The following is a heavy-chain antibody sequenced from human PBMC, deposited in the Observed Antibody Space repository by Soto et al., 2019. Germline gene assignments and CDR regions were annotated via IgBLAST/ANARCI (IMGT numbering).Heavy chain of an antibody. D-gene: IGHD2-15*01. V-gene: IGHV4-31*03. Sequence: QVQLQESGPGLVKPSQTLSLTCTVTGDSITSGGYYWIWIRQHQGKGLEWLGYIYGSGGSGSTLYTPPLKSRITLSLEPSKAQCSLTRSSVTAAAMAVYFCARRQAGYCSGMGYWGQGPLVTVSS. CDR3: ARRQAGYCSGMGY. CDR2: IYGSGGSGST. CDR1: GDSITSGGYY. J-gene: IGHJ4*02.